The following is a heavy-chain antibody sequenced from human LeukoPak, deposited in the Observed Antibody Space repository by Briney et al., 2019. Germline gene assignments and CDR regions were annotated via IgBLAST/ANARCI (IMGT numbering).Heavy chain of an antibody. CDR2: LYSGGNT. V-gene: IGHV3-23*03. CDR3: AKETDSSGFYPNWFDP. CDR1: GFTFSSYA. Sequence: PGGSLRLSCAASGFTFSSYAMSWVRQAPGKGLEWVSVLYSGGNTYYADSVKGRFTISRDNSKNTLYLQMNSLRDEDTAVYYCAKETDSSGFYPNWFDPWGQGTLVTVPS. D-gene: IGHD3-22*01. J-gene: IGHJ5*02.